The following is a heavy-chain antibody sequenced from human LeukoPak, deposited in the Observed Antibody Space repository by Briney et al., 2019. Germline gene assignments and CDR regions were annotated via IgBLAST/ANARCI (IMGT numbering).Heavy chain of an antibody. CDR1: GYTLTELS. CDR3: ATPLINTVTTINAFDI. V-gene: IGHV1-24*01. J-gene: IGHJ3*02. D-gene: IGHD4-17*01. Sequence: ASVKVSCKVSGYTLTELSMHWVRQAPGKGLEWMGGFDPEDGETIYAQKFQGRVTMTEDTSTDTAYMELSSLRSEDTAVYYCATPLINTVTTINAFDIWGQGTMVTVSS. CDR2: FDPEDGET.